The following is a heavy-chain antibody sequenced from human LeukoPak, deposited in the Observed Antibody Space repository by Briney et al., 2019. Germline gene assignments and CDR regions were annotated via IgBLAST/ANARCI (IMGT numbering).Heavy chain of an antibody. Sequence: SETLSLTCTVSGGSIRSSSYYWGWIRQPPGKGLDWIGTIYYSGTTYYNPSLKSRVTISVDTSKNQFSLKLSSVTAADTAVYYCARRPLYGYFDYWGQGTLVTVSS. D-gene: IGHD3-16*01. J-gene: IGHJ4*02. CDR2: IYYSGTT. CDR3: ARRPLYGYFDY. V-gene: IGHV4-39*07. CDR1: GGSIRSSSYY.